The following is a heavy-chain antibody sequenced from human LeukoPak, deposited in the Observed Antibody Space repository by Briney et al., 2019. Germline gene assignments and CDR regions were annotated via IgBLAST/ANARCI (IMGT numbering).Heavy chain of an antibody. CDR1: GGSFSGYY. D-gene: IGHD1-26*01. CDR2: INHSGST. J-gene: IGHJ6*03. CDR3: ARPPVGATRGAPPSYYMDV. Sequence: SETLSLTCAVYGGSFSGYYWSWIRQPPGKGLEWIGEINHSGSTNYNPSLKSRVTISVDTSKNQFSLKLSSVTAADTAVYYCARPPVGATRGAPPSYYMDVWGKGTTVTVSS. V-gene: IGHV4-34*01.